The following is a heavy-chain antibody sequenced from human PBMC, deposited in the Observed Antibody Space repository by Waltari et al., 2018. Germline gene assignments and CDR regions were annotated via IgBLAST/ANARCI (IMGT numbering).Heavy chain of an antibody. CDR1: GFTFVNYW. CDR2: IKEDGTEE. CDR3: ARVSKGIHFDY. J-gene: IGHJ4*02. V-gene: IGHV3-7*04. Sequence: EVQLVESGGGLVQPGGSLRPSCTASGFTFVNYWMSWVRQAPGKGLQWVAYIKEDGTEESYLDSLKGRFTISRDDAKNSLHLQMNSLRVEDTAIYYCARVSKGIHFDYWGQGTLVTVSS.